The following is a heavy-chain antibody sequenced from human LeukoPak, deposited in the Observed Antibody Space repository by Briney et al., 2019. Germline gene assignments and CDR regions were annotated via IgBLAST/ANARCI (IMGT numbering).Heavy chain of an antibody. Sequence: SETLSLTCTVSGGSISSYYWSWIRQPPGKGLEWIGEINHSGSTNYNPSLKSRVTISVDTSKNQFSLKLSSVTAADTAVYYCARAGRFGELSFDPWGQGTLVTVSS. CDR2: INHSGST. CDR3: ARAGRFGELSFDP. J-gene: IGHJ5*02. V-gene: IGHV4-34*01. CDR1: GGSISSYY. D-gene: IGHD3-10*01.